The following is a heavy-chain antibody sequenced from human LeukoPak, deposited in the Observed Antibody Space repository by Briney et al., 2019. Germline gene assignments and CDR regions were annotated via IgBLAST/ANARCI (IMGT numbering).Heavy chain of an antibody. V-gene: IGHV3-21*04. J-gene: IGHJ4*02. Sequence: GGSLRLSCAASGFTFNSYSMNWFRQAPGKGLEWVSSISSSSRFIYYADSVKGRFTISRDNSENTLYLQMNSLRAEDTAVYYCAKTVSYYYGSGSYYKNPFDYWGQGTLVTVSS. CDR2: ISSSSRFI. D-gene: IGHD3-10*01. CDR1: GFTFNSYS. CDR3: AKTVSYYYGSGSYYKNPFDY.